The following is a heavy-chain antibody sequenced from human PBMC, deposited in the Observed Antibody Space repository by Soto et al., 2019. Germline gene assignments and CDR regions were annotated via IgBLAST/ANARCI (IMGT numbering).Heavy chain of an antibody. CDR3: ARAYYFGSGTSYTLYY. D-gene: IGHD3-10*01. CDR2: ISDGGVSK. CDR1: GFTFSNYG. Sequence: PGGSLRLSCAASGFTFSNYGMHWVRQAPGKGLEWVAAISDGGVSKYYADSVQGRFTISRDNSESAVFLQMNSLRPDDTALYFCARAYYFGSGTSYTLYYWGQGTQVTVSS. V-gene: IGHV3-30*03. J-gene: IGHJ4*02.